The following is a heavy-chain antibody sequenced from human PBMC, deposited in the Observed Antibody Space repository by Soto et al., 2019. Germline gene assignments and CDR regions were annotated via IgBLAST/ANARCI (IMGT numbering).Heavy chain of an antibody. J-gene: IGHJ4*02. CDR2: TYYRSKWYN. CDR1: GDSVSTKSAA. CDR3: ARERQWMGSPYFDY. Sequence: SQTLSLTCDISGDSVSTKSAAWNWIRQSPSRGLEWLGKTYYRSKWYNDYAVSVKSRITINPDTSKNQFSLHLDSATPEDTAVNYCARERQWMGSPYFDYWGQGILVTVSS. V-gene: IGHV6-1*01. D-gene: IGHD6-19*01.